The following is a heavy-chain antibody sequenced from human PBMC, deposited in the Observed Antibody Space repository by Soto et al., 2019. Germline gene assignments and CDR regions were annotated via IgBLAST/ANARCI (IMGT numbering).Heavy chain of an antibody. CDR3: ARDLLYYYDSSGYTQTHYFDY. J-gene: IGHJ4*02. CDR2: INWNGGST. V-gene: IGHV3-20*04. D-gene: IGHD3-22*01. Sequence: PGGSLRLSCAASGFTFDDYGMSWVRQAPGKGLEWVSGINWNGGSTGYADSVKGRFTISRDNAKNSLYLQMNSLRAEDTALYYCARDLLYYYDSSGYTQTHYFDYWGQGTLVTVSS. CDR1: GFTFDDYG.